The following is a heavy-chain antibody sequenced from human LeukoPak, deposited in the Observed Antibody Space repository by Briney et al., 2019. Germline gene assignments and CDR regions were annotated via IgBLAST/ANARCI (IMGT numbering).Heavy chain of an antibody. Sequence: PSETLSLTCSASGGSVNSAYWNWIRQPAGKGLEFIGRVHVSGITNYNPSLASRLSMSVDRSKNQFSLKLNSETAADTAVYYSASDVGHERRAGDLDSWGQGTLVTVSS. CDR2: VHVSGIT. CDR3: ASDVGHERRAGDLDS. D-gene: IGHD1-1*01. V-gene: IGHV4-4*07. CDR1: GGSVNSAY. J-gene: IGHJ4*02.